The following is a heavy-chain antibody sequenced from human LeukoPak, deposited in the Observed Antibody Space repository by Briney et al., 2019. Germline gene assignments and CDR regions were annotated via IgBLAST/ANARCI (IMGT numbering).Heavy chain of an antibody. J-gene: IGHJ4*02. CDR1: GFTFSNAW. Sequence: GGSLRLSCAASGFTFSNAWMAWVRQAPGKGLVFVGRIRNKSDGGTADSADPRKGRLTISRDDSTNTLYLQMNSLETEDTAVYYCTTWGGSFSRYWGQGTLVTVSS. D-gene: IGHD1-26*01. CDR3: TTWGGSFSRY. V-gene: IGHV3-15*01. CDR2: IRNKSDGGTA.